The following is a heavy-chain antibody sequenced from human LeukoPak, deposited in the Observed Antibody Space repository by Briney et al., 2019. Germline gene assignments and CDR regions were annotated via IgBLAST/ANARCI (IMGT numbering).Heavy chain of an antibody. J-gene: IGHJ4*02. CDR3: VTGRGGH. CDR2: ISSDGIT. V-gene: IGHV3-23*01. CDR1: GFTFRSYA. D-gene: IGHD3-16*01. Sequence: GGSPRLSCEASGFTFRSYAMTWVRQAPGKGPEWVSIISSDGITYYADSVKGRFTISRDISKNTLYLQMSSLRAEDAAVYYCVTGRGGHWGQGTLVTVSS.